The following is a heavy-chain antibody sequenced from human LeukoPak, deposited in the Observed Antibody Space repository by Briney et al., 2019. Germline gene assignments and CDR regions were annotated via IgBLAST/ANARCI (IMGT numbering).Heavy chain of an antibody. CDR3: AKEAVGATSAFDI. D-gene: IGHD1-26*01. CDR1: GFTFSSYG. Sequence: GGSLRLSCAASGFTFSSYGMHWVRQAPGKGLEWVAFIRFDGSNKYYADFVKGRFTISRDNSKNTLYLQMNSLRAEDTAVYYCAKEAVGATSAFDIWGQGTMVTVSS. CDR2: IRFDGSNK. V-gene: IGHV3-30*02. J-gene: IGHJ3*02.